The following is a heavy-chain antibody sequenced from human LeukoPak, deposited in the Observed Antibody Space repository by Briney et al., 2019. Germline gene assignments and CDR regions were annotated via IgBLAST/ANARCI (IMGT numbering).Heavy chain of an antibody. J-gene: IGHJ4*02. CDR2: IQYDGSHK. Sequence: GGSLRLSCVASGFAFSGYGMHWVRQAPGKGLEWVAFIQYDGSHKYYADTVKGRFTISRYNSNNTPYLQMNSLGAEDTAVFYCAKDSEYSSGWDFDGWGKGTQVSVSS. CDR3: AKDSEYSSGWDFDG. CDR1: GFAFSGYG. D-gene: IGHD6-19*01. V-gene: IGHV3-30*02.